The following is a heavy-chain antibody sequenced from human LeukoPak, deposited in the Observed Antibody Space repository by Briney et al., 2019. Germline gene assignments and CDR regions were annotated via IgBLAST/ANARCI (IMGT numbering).Heavy chain of an antibody. D-gene: IGHD6-13*01. CDR1: GYTFTGYY. Sequence: ASVKVSCKASGYTFTGYYIHWVRQAPGQGLEWMGWISAYNGNTNYARKLQGRVTMTTDTSTSTAYMELRSLRSDDTAVYYCARYSSSWFFGGRGKSRYYYYMDVWGKGTTVTVSS. CDR2: ISAYNGNT. CDR3: ARYSSSWFFGGRGKSRYYYYMDV. J-gene: IGHJ6*03. V-gene: IGHV1-18*04.